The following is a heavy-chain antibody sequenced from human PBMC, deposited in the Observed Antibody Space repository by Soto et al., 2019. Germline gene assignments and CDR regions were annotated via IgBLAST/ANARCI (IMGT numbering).Heavy chain of an antibody. V-gene: IGHV4-39*01. CDR1: GGSISSSSYY. Sequence: PSETLSLTCTVSGGSISSSSYYWGWIRQPPGKGLEWIGSIYYSGSTYYNPSLKSRVTISVDTSKNQFSLKLSSVTAADTAVYYCARQKRPIDYWGQGTLVTVSS. CDR2: IYYSGST. J-gene: IGHJ4*02. CDR3: ARQKRPIDY.